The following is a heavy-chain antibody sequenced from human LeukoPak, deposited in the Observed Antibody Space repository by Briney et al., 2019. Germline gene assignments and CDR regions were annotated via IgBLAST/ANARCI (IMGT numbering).Heavy chain of an antibody. Sequence: SETLSLTCTVSGGSVSGYYWSWIRQPPGKALEWIGYIYHTGNTNYNPSLKSRLTMSIDTSKNQFSLNLNSVTAADTAVYYCARGNYGSGSYYVVDFDYWGQGTLVTVSS. V-gene: IGHV4-59*02. CDR1: GGSVSGYY. CDR2: IYHTGNT. D-gene: IGHD3-10*01. J-gene: IGHJ4*02. CDR3: ARGNYGSGSYYVVDFDY.